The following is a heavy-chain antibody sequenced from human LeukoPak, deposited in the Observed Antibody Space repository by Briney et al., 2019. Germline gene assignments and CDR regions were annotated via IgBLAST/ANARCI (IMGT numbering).Heavy chain of an antibody. J-gene: IGHJ5*02. Sequence: SETLSLTCTVSGGSISTSNYYWGWIRQPPGKGLEWIGNIFYSGSTYYSPSLRSRVTISLDTSKNQFSLKLSSVTAADTAVYYCAPGGGWYYYGSGSYFDPWGQGTLVTVSS. V-gene: IGHV4-39*01. D-gene: IGHD3-10*01. CDR1: GGSISTSNYY. CDR2: IFYSGST. CDR3: APGGGWYYYGSGSYFDP.